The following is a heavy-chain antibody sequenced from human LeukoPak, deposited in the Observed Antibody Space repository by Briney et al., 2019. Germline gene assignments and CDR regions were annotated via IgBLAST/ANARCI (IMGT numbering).Heavy chain of an antibody. V-gene: IGHV3-72*01. CDR2: IRKRPNSYTT. J-gene: IGHJ4*02. Sequence: PGGSLRLSCAASGFTFSDHFMDWVRQAPGKGLERVGRIRKRPNSYTTEYAASVQGRFAISRDDSKNSLYLQMNGLKTEDTAVYYCARVSTTVAGSDYLDYWGQGTQVTISS. CDR1: GFTFSDHF. CDR3: ARVSTTVAGSDYLDY. D-gene: IGHD6-19*01.